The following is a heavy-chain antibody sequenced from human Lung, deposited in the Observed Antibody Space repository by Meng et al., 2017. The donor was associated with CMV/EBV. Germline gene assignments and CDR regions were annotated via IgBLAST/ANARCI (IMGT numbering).Heavy chain of an antibody. CDR2: IKHDGNEK. CDR1: GYAFSDYW. J-gene: IGHJ4*02. V-gene: IGHV3-7*01. Sequence: SCVGSGYAFSDYWMSWVRRAPGKGLEWVATIKHDGNEKYHVDSAKGRFTISRDNAKNSLFLQMDSLRAEDTAMYYCANSGLSGRTRWGQATLVTVSS. CDR3: ANSGLSGRTR.